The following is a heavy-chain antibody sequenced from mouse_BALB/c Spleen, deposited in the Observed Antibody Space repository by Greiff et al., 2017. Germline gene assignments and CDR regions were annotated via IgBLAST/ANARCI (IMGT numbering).Heavy chain of an antibody. D-gene: IGHD1-1*01. CDR2: ISYSGST. Sequence: EVKVVESGPSLVKPSQTLSLTCSVTGDSITSGYWNWIRKFPGNKLEYMGYISYSGSTYYNPSLKSRISITRDTSKNQYYLQLNSVTTEDTATYYCARLYGSSYERYFDVWGAGTTVTVTS. CDR3: ARLYGSSYERYFDV. J-gene: IGHJ1*01. CDR1: GDSITSGY. V-gene: IGHV3-8*02.